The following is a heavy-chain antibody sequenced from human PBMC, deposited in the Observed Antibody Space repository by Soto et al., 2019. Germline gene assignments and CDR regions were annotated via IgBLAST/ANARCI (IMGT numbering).Heavy chain of an antibody. V-gene: IGHV3-23*01. CDR2: ISGSGGST. Sequence: EVQLLESGGGLVQPGGSLRLSCAASGFTFSSYAMSWVRQAPGKGLEWVSAISGSGGSTYYADSVKGRFTISRDNSKNTLYLQMTRLRAEDTAVYYCAKGHAAYYYDSHFDYWGQGTLVTVSS. CDR1: GFTFSSYA. CDR3: AKGHAAYYYDSHFDY. J-gene: IGHJ4*02. D-gene: IGHD3-22*01.